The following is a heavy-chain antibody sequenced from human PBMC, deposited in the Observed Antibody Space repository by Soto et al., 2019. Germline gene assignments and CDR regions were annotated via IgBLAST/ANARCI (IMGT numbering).Heavy chain of an antibody. J-gene: IGHJ4*02. CDR1: GFTFSSSW. CDR2: INPDGSNK. V-gene: IGHV3-74*01. CDR3: ARGNWYQLQY. D-gene: IGHD6-13*01. Sequence: EVQLVESGGGLVQPGGSLTLSCAASGFTFSSSWMHWVRQSPGQGLVWVSRINPDGSNKDYADSVKGRFTISRDNAKNTVYLQMSGLGAEDTAMYFCARGNWYQLQYWGQGMSVTVSS.